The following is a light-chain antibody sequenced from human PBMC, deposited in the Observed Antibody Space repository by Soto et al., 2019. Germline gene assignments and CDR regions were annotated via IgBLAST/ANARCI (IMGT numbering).Light chain of an antibody. CDR1: QSVSGSC. CDR3: QQYGSSPFT. J-gene: IGKJ3*01. CDR2: RAS. V-gene: IGKV3-20*01. Sequence: EIVLTQSPDTLSLSPGERATLSCRASQSVSGSCLAWYQQKPGQAPRLLTYRASSRATGIPDRFSGSGSGTDFTLTISRLEPEDFAVYYCQQYGSSPFTFGPGTKVDIK.